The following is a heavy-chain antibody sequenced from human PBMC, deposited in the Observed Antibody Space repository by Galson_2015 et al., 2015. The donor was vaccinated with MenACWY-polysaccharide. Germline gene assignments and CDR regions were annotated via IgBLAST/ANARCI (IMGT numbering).Heavy chain of an antibody. CDR1: GFSFDDYA. D-gene: IGHD3-16*01. CDR3: VKDRRGYTYDYS. CDR2: ISWNSDSI. Sequence: LRLSCVGSGFSFDDYAMHWVRQAPGKGLEWVSGISWNSDSIGYADSVRGRFTISRDNAKDSLYLQMNSLRADDTAFYYCVKDRRGYTYDYSWGQGTLVTVSS. V-gene: IGHV3-9*01. J-gene: IGHJ4*02.